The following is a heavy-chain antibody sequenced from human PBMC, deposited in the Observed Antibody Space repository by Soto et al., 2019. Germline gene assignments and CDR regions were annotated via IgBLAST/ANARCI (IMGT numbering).Heavy chain of an antibody. V-gene: IGHV3-30-3*01. CDR1: GFTFSSYP. Sequence: QVQLVESGGGVVQPGRSLRLSCAASGFTFSSYPMDWVRQAPGKGLEWVAVISYDGTNEHYADSVKGRFTISRDNSKNTLYLQMNSQRAEDTAVYYCASPCLYSSNPHYYYYGMDVWGQGTRVTVSS. CDR2: ISYDGTNE. D-gene: IGHD6-13*01. J-gene: IGHJ6*02. CDR3: ASPCLYSSNPHYYYYGMDV.